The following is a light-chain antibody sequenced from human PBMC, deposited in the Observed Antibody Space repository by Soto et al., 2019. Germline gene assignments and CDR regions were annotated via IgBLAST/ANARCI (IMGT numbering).Light chain of an antibody. J-gene: IGLJ2*01. V-gene: IGLV2-14*01. CDR1: SSDVGGYN. CDR3: SSFTSTNTVL. CDR2: NVS. Sequence: QSALTQPASVSGSPGQSITISRTGTSSDVGGYNVSWYQQHPGKAPKLMIYNVSNRPSGVSNRFSGSKSGNTASLTISGLQAEDEGHYYCSSFTSTNTVLFGGGTKLTVL.